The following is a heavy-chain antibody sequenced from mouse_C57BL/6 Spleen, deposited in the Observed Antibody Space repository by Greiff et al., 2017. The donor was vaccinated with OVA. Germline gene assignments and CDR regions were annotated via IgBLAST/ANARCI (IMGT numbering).Heavy chain of an antibody. Sequence: QVQLKQPGAELVKPGASVKLSCKASGYTFTSYWMHWVKQRPGRGLEWIGRIAPNSGGTKYNEKFKSKATLTVDKPSSTAYMQLSSLTSEDSAVYYCASPYYYGSSYWFAYWGQGTLVTVSA. J-gene: IGHJ3*01. D-gene: IGHD1-1*01. CDR2: IAPNSGGT. CDR1: GYTFTSYW. V-gene: IGHV1-72*01. CDR3: ASPYYYGSSYWFAY.